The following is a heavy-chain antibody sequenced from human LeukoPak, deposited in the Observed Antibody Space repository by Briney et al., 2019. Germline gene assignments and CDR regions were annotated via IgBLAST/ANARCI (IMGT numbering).Heavy chain of an antibody. CDR1: GGSISSSSFY. Sequence: SETLSLTCTVSGGSISSSSFYWGWIRQPPGKGLEWIGSIFYSGITYYNPSLKSRVTISVDTSKSQFSLKLSSVTAADTAVYFCARRNYERNFDIWGQGTMVTVSS. V-gene: IGHV4-39*01. J-gene: IGHJ3*02. D-gene: IGHD3-16*01. CDR2: IFYSGIT. CDR3: ARRNYERNFDI.